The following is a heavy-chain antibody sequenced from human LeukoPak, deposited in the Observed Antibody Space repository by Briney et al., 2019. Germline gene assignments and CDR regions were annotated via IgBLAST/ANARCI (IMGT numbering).Heavy chain of an antibody. CDR3: ARVPKRGSSWYGVDY. CDR2: IYYSGST. V-gene: IGHV4-39*07. CDR1: GGSISSSSYY. Sequence: PSETLSLTCTVSGGSISSSSYYWGWIRQPPGKGLEWIGSIYYSGSTYYNPSLKSRVTISVDTSKNQFSLKLSSVTAADTAVYYCARVPKRGSSWYGVDYWGQGTLVTVSS. D-gene: IGHD6-13*01. J-gene: IGHJ4*02.